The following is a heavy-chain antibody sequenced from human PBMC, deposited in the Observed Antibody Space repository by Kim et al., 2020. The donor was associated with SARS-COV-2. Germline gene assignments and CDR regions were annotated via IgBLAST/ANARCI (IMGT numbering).Heavy chain of an antibody. D-gene: IGHD3-3*01. Sequence: GGSLRLSCAASGFTFSSYDMHWVRQATGKGLEWVSAIGTAGDTYYPGSVKGRFTISRENAKNSLYLQMNSLRAGDTAVYYCARVARDFWSGYCCGMDVWGQGTTVTVSS. CDR2: IGTAGDT. CDR3: ARVARDFWSGYCCGMDV. V-gene: IGHV3-13*04. CDR1: GFTFSSYD. J-gene: IGHJ6*02.